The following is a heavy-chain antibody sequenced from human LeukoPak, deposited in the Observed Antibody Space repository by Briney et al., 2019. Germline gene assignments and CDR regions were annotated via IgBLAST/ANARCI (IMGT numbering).Heavy chain of an antibody. CDR3: ARLRYSSSFSDY. V-gene: IGHV5-51*01. D-gene: IGHD6-6*01. CDR1: GYSFTTYW. J-gene: IGHJ4*02. CDR2: IYPPNSDA. Sequence: GESLKISCKGSGYSFTTYWIGWVRQMPGKGLEWMGIIYPPNSDARYSPSFQGQVTISADKSITTAYLQWSSLKASDTAMYYCARLRYSSSFSDYWGQGTLVTVSS.